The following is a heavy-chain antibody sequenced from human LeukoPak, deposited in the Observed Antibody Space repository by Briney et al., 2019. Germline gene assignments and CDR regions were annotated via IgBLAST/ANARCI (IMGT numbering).Heavy chain of an antibody. CDR3: AKIAVTGLWYFDY. CDR1: GFTFSRYA. J-gene: IGHJ4*02. D-gene: IGHD6-19*01. V-gene: IGHV3-23*01. Sequence: GGSLRLSCAASGFTFSRYAMSWVRQAPGRGLEWVSSLSRTGSDTYYADSVKGRYTVSRDNSKSTLYLQMDSVRVEDTAVYYCAKIAVTGLWYFDYWGQGTLVTVSS. CDR2: LSRTGSDT.